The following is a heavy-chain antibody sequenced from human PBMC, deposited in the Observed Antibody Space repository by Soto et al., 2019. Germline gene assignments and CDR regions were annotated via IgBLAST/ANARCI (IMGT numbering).Heavy chain of an antibody. Sequence: PGGSLRLSCAASGFTFSSYSMNLVRQAPGKGLEWVSSISSSSSYIYYADSVKGRFTISRDNAKNSLYLQMNSLRAEDTAVYYCARSPGWELLIAVDAFDIWGQGTMVAVSS. CDR2: ISSSSSYI. CDR3: ARSPGWELLIAVDAFDI. CDR1: GFTFSSYS. J-gene: IGHJ3*02. V-gene: IGHV3-21*01. D-gene: IGHD1-26*01.